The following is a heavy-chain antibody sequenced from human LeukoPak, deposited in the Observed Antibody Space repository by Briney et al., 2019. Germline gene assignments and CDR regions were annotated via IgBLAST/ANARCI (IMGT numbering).Heavy chain of an antibody. CDR1: GASITNSDW. J-gene: IGHJ4*02. D-gene: IGHD6-19*01. V-gene: IGHV4-4*02. CDR2: IYHGGTT. Sequence: SETLSLTCSVSGASITNSDWWTWVRQPPGEGLEWIGEIYHGGTTKYNPSLKSRVTISVDKSKNEFSLKLSSVTAADTAVYYCVRVRCSEGKCNFFDYWGQGTLVTVSS. CDR3: VRVRCSEGKCNFFDY.